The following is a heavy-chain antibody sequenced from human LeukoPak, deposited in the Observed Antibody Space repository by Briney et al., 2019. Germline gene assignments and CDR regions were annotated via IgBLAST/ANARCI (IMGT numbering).Heavy chain of an antibody. V-gene: IGHV3-23*01. Sequence: WGSLRLSCTASGYTFSSYAMTWVRQAPGEGLEWVSAISGSGANTYYTDSVKGRFAASRDNSKDTLYLQMRSLRAEDTAVYYCARGRSGYGPLDAFDIWGHGTWVTVSS. CDR3: ARGRSGYGPLDAFDI. D-gene: IGHD3-22*01. CDR1: GYTFSSYA. J-gene: IGHJ3*02. CDR2: ISGSGANT.